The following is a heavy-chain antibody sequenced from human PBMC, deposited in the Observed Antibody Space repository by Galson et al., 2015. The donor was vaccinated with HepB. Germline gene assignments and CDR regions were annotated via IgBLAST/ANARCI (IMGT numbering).Heavy chain of an antibody. Sequence: SLRLSCAASGFTFSSYAMSWVRQAPGKGLEWVSAISGSGGSTYYADSVKGRFTISRDNSKNTLYLQMNSLRAEDTAVYYCAKDGEGTFGELLMGMNTHAYWGQGTLVTVSS. CDR3: AKDGEGTFGELLMGMNTHAY. D-gene: IGHD3-10*01. CDR1: GFTFSSYA. J-gene: IGHJ4*02. CDR2: ISGSGGST. V-gene: IGHV3-23*01.